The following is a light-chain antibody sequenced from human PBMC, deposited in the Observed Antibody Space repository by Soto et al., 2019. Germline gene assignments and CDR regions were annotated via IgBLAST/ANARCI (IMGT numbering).Light chain of an antibody. CDR2: DAS. CDR1: QSVSSY. V-gene: IGKV3-11*01. J-gene: IGKJ4*01. CDR3: QQRSNWPLN. Sequence: EIVLTQSPATLSLSPGERATLSCRASQSVSSYLAWYQQKPGQAPRLLIYDASNRATVIPAGFSGSGSGTDFTLHISSLEPEDFAVYYCQQRSNWPLNFGDGTKVAIK.